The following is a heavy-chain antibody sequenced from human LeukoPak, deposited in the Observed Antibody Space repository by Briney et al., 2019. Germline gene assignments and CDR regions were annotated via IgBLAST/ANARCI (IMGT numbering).Heavy chain of an antibody. Sequence: ASVKVSCKASGYTFTSYGISWVRQAPGQGLEWMGWISADNGNTNYAQKLQGRVTMTTDTSTSTAYMELRSLRSDDTAVYYCARGGYFGYCSGGSCPDAFDIWGQGTMVTVSS. CDR1: GYTFTSYG. CDR3: ARGGYFGYCSGGSCPDAFDI. J-gene: IGHJ3*02. CDR2: ISADNGNT. D-gene: IGHD2-15*01. V-gene: IGHV1-18*01.